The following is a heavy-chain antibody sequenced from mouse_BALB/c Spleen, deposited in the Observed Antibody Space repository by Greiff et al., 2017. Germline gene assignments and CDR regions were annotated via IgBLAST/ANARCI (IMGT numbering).Heavy chain of an antibody. D-gene: IGHD1-1*01. J-gene: IGHJ2*01. Sequence: EVQLQQSGPELVKPGASVKMSCKASGYTFTSYVMHWVKQKPGQGLEWIGYINPYNDGTKYNEKFKGKATLTSDKSSSTAYMELSSLTSEDSAVYYCARWGTTVVADYWGQGTTRTVSS. CDR3: ARWGTTVVADY. CDR2: INPYNDGT. V-gene: IGHV1-14*01. CDR1: GYTFTSYV.